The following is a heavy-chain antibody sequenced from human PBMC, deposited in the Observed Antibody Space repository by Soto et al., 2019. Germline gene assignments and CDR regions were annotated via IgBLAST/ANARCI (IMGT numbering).Heavy chain of an antibody. CDR2: INHSGST. CDR1: VGSFSGYF. V-gene: IGHV4-34*01. CDR3: ARGGYGSGLNWFDP. Sequence: PSESLSLTCAVYVGSFSGYFWSWIRQPPIKGLDWIGEINHSGSTNYNPSLKSRVTISVDTSKNQFSLKLSSVTAADTAVYYCARGGYGSGLNWFDPWGQGTLVTVSS. D-gene: IGHD3-10*01. J-gene: IGHJ5*02.